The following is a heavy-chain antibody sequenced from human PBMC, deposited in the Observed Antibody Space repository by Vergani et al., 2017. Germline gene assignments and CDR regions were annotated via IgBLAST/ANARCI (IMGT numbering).Heavy chain of an antibody. CDR3: ARERSTKRFYCSSTSCPDAFDI. V-gene: IGHV4-4*07. CDR2: IYTSGST. D-gene: IGHD2-2*01. J-gene: IGHJ3*02. CDR1: GGSISSYY. Sequence: QVQLQESGPGLVKPSETLSLTCTVSGGSISSYYWSWIRQPAGQGLEWIGRIYTSGSTNYNPSLKSRVTMSVDTSKNQFSLKLSSVTAADTAVYYCARERSTKRFYCSSTSCPDAFDIWGQGTMVTVSS.